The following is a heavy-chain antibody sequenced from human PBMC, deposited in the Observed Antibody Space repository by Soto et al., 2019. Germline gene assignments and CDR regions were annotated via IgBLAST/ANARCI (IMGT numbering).Heavy chain of an antibody. Sequence: QVQLRESGPGLVKPSETLSLTCTVSSGSIGTYFWSWIRQPPGKGLEWIGFIYYSGTTSYNPSLKGRVALFLDSSKTRFSLRLSSVTVADTAVYSWARGRGGTYDAVDIWGQGTLVRVSS. CDR1: SGSIGTYF. CDR2: IYYSGTT. CDR3: ARGRGGTYDAVDI. D-gene: IGHD1-26*01. J-gene: IGHJ3*02. V-gene: IGHV4-59*01.